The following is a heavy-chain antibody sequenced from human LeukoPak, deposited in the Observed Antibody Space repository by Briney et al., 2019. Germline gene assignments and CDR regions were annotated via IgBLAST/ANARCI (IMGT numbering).Heavy chain of an antibody. V-gene: IGHV3-33*01. J-gene: IGHJ4*02. CDR3: ARDNGDYTFDY. CDR2: IWYDGSNK. CDR1: GFTFSSYG. Sequence: GRSLRLSCAASGFTFSSYGMHWVRWAPGKGLEWVAVIWYDGSNKYYADSVKGRFTISRDNSKNTLYLQMNSLRAEDTAVYYCARDNGDYTFDYWGQGTLVTVSS. D-gene: IGHD4-17*01.